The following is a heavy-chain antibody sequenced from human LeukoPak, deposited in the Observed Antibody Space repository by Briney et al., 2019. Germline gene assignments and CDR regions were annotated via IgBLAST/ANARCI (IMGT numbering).Heavy chain of an antibody. CDR3: ARDGFGEFRTPYYYFYGMDV. V-gene: IGHV3-48*04. CDR1: GFAFSSYS. CDR2: ISSSSNTI. Sequence: GGSLRLSCAASGFAFSSYSMNWVRQAPGKGLEWVSYISSSSNTIYYADSVKGRFTISRDNAENSLYLQMNSLRAEDTAVYYCARDGFGEFRTPYYYFYGMDVWGQGTTVTVSS. D-gene: IGHD3-10*01. J-gene: IGHJ6*02.